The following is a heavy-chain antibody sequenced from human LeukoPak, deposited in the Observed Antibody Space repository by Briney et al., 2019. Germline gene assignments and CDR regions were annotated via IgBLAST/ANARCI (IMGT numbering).Heavy chain of an antibody. CDR1: GFTFSSYS. CDR3: AVTTYLDY. Sequence: GGSLRLSCAASGFTFSSYSMNWVRQAPGKGLEWVASISSSSRSYIYYADSVKVRFTISRDNTKNSLYLQMNSLRAEDTAVYYCAVTTYLDYWGQGTLVTVSS. J-gene: IGHJ4*02. CDR2: ISSSSRSYI. V-gene: IGHV3-21*01. D-gene: IGHD4-17*01.